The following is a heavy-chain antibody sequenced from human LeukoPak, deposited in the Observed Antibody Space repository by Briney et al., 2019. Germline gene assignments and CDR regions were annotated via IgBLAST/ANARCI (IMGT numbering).Heavy chain of an antibody. J-gene: IGHJ3*02. CDR1: GGTFSSYA. D-gene: IGHD4-17*01. V-gene: IGHV1-69*13. CDR3: ARATTVTTSVAFDI. Sequence: EASVKVSCKASGGTFSSYAISWVRQAPRQGLEWMGGIIPIFGTANYAQKFQGRVTITADESTSTAYMELSSLRSEDTAVYYCARATTVTTSVAFDIWGQGTMVTVSS. CDR2: IIPIFGTA.